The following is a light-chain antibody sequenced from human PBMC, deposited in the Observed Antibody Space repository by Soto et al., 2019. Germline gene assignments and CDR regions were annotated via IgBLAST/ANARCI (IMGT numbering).Light chain of an antibody. CDR2: GNY. J-gene: IGLJ2*01. CDR1: SSNIGAGYD. CDR3: QSYDSSLSGLVV. Sequence: QPVLTQPPSVSGAPGQRVTISCTGSSSNIGAGYDVHWYQQLPGTAPKLLIYGNYNRPSGVPDRFSASRSGTSASLAITGLQAEDEADYYCQSYDSSLSGLVVFGGGTKLTVL. V-gene: IGLV1-40*01.